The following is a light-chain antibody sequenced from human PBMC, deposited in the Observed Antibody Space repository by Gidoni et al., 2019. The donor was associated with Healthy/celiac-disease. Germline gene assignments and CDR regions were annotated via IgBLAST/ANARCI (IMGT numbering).Light chain of an antibody. Sequence: DIQMPQSPSTLSASVGDRVTITCRASQSISSWLAWYQQKPGKAPKLLIYKASSLESGVPSSFSGSGSGTEFTLTISSLQPDDFATYYCQQYNSYSLTFGPGTKVDIK. J-gene: IGKJ3*01. CDR2: KAS. CDR1: QSISSW. CDR3: QQYNSYSLT. V-gene: IGKV1-5*03.